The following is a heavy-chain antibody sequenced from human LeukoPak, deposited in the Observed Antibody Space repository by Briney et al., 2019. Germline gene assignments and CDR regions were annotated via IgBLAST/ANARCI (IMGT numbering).Heavy chain of an antibody. CDR2: IIWNGGST. CDR3: ARDLGLYDSSGYYFLSAFDI. V-gene: IGHV3-20*04. D-gene: IGHD3-22*01. CDR1: GFTFDDYG. Sequence: GGSLRPSCAASGFTFDDYGMSWVRQVPGKGLEWVSGIIWNGGSTGYADSVKGRFTISRDNAKNSLYLQMNSLRAEDTALYYCARDLGLYDSSGYYFLSAFDIWGQGTMVTVSS. J-gene: IGHJ3*02.